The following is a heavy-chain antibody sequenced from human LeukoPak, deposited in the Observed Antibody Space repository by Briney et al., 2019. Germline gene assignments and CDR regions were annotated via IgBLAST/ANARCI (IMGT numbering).Heavy chain of an antibody. V-gene: IGHV3-23*01. CDR1: GFTFSSYA. D-gene: IGHD3-3*01. Sequence: GGSLRLSCAASGFTFSSYAMSWVRQAPGKGLEWVSAIGGSGGSTYYADSVKGRFTISRDNSKNTLYLQMNSLRAEDTAVYYCAKDRGSTYYDFWSGYLDYWGQGTLVTVSS. J-gene: IGHJ4*02. CDR2: IGGSGGST. CDR3: AKDRGSTYYDFWSGYLDY.